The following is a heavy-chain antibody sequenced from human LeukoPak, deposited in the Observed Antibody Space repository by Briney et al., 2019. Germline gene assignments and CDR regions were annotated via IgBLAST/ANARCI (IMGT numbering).Heavy chain of an antibody. J-gene: IGHJ4*02. CDR3: ARDPISSGWGDY. V-gene: IGHV3-21*01. CDR2: ISSSSSYI. CDR1: GFTFSSYS. Sequence: GGSLRLSCAASGFTFSSYSMNWVRQAPGKGLEWVSSISSSSSYIYYADSVKGRFTISRDDAKNSLYLQMNSLRAEDTAVYYCARDPISSGWGDYWGQGTLVTVSS. D-gene: IGHD6-19*01.